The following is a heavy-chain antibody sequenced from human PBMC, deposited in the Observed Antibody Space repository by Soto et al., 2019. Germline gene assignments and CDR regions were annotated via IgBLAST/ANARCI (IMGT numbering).Heavy chain of an antibody. CDR1: GGTFSSSA. Sequence: QVQLVQSGAEVKKVGSSVKVSCKGSGGTFSSSAMSWMRQAPGQGLEWMGGITATFGAVNYAQKFQGRLTITADEFTDTAYMELSSLTSDDSAVDYCAIDRRTSSIRFAPWGHGTLVRVSS. CDR2: ITATFGAV. J-gene: IGHJ5*02. D-gene: IGHD6-6*01. CDR3: AIDRRTSSIRFAP. V-gene: IGHV1-69*12.